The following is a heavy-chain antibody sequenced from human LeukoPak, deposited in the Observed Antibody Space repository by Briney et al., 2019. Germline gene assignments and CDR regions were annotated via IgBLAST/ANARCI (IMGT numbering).Heavy chain of an antibody. CDR2: IYSGGGT. Sequence: PGGSLRLSCAASGFAVSSNYMSWVRQAPGKGLEWVSVIYSGGGTYYADSVKGRFTISRDNAKNSLYLQMNSLRAEDTAVYYCARDHHRRLYDSQARDTFDIWGQGTMVTVSS. V-gene: IGHV3-53*01. CDR1: GFAVSSNY. CDR3: ARDHHRRLYDSQARDTFDI. D-gene: IGHD3-22*01. J-gene: IGHJ3*02.